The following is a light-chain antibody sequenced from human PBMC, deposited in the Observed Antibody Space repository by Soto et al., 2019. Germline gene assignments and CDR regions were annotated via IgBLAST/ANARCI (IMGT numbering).Light chain of an antibody. J-gene: IGKJ5*01. CDR3: QQRSNWPPIT. CDR2: DVS. V-gene: IGKV1-5*01. CDR1: QTISRW. Sequence: DIQMTQSPSTLSAFVGDRVTITCRASQTISRWLAWYQQKPGKAPKLLIYDVSSLEGGVPSRFSGSGSGTEFTLTISSLEPEDFAVYYCQQRSNWPPITFGQGTRLEIK.